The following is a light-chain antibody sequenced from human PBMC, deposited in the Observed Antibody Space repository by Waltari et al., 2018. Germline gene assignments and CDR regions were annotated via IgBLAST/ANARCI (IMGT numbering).Light chain of an antibody. Sequence: DIVMTQYPDTLALSLGERATITCRSSQSLLYSSSNRNYLAWYQKKPGQPPKLLIYWASTREVGVPDRFSGSGSGTDFTLTISSLQAEDVAVYYCQQYYSTLTFGGVTKVEIK. CDR3: QQYYSTLT. CDR2: WAS. J-gene: IGKJ4*01. CDR1: QSLLYSSSNRNY. V-gene: IGKV4-1*01.